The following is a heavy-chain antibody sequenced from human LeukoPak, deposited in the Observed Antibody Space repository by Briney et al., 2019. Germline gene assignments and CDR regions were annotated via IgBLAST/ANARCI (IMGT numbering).Heavy chain of an antibody. Sequence: GESLRLSCAASGFSLDDYTMHWVRPRPGKGLEWVCFIIWDGGSTFYADSVRGRFSISRDTSKHSLYLEMHSLRTDDSALYYCAKDLGKVLAAAGTSGFDTWGRGTLVTVSS. D-gene: IGHD6-13*01. CDR3: AKDLGKVLAAAGTSGFDT. CDR1: GFSLDDYT. J-gene: IGHJ4*01. V-gene: IGHV3-43*01. CDR2: IIWDGGST.